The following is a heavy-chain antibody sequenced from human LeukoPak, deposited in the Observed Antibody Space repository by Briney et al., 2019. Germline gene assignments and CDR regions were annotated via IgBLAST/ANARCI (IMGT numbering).Heavy chain of an antibody. CDR2: IYLGDSDA. CDR3: ARHVSYYDSSGYADY. CDR1: GSSFTSYW. J-gene: IGHJ4*02. D-gene: IGHD3-22*01. V-gene: IGHV5-51*01. Sequence: GESLKISGKGSGSSFTSYWIGGVRPLPGKGRGGMGIIYLGDSDARYCPSFPGQVPISPATSISTAYLQWSSLKASDTAMYYCARHVSYYDSSGYADYWGQGTLVTVSS.